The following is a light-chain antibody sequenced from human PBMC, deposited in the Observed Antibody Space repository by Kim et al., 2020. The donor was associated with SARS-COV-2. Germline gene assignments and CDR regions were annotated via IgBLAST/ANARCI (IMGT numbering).Light chain of an antibody. V-gene: IGKV3-20*01. CDR2: GAS. CDR1: QSVSRSY. J-gene: IGKJ2*04. CDR3: QQYGGSPWGCS. Sequence: PGERATLSCRASQSVSRSYVAWYQQQVGQAPRLLIYGASNRATGIPDRFSGSGSGIDFTLTISRLEPEDCAVYYCQQYGGSPWGCSFGQGTKLEI.